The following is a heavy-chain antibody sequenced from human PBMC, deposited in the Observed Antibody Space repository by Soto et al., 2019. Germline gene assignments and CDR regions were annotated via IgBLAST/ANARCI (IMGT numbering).Heavy chain of an antibody. CDR2: IDPSDSYT. J-gene: IGHJ3*02. D-gene: IGHD3-22*01. CDR1: GYIFPSYW. Sequence: GESLKISCKGAGYIFPSYWISWLLQMPVKGLEWMGRIDPSDSYTNYSPSFQGQVTISADKSISTAYLQWSSLKASDTAMYYCARLADSSGYYYSGAFDIWGQGTMVTVSS. CDR3: ARLADSSGYYYSGAFDI. V-gene: IGHV5-10-1*04.